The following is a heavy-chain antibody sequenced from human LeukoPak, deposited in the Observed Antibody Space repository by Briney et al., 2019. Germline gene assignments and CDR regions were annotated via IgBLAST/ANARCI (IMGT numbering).Heavy chain of an antibody. V-gene: IGHV3-23*01. CDR1: GLSFSTFA. J-gene: IGHJ4*02. D-gene: IGHD3-16*01. CDR3: ARASWVSSTDAAR. CDR2: LRGNGET. Sequence: GGSLRLSCAASGLSFSTFAMSWVRQGPARGLEWVSSLRGNGETFYADSVKGRFTLSSDSSRNTVYFQLNNLRVEDTAIYYCARASWVSSTDAARWGQGTLVTVSS.